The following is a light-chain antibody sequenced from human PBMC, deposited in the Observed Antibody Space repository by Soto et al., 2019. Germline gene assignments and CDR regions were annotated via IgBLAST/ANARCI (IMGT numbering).Light chain of an antibody. CDR2: EVS. Sequence: QSALTQPASVSGSPGQSITISCTGASSDVGGYNYVSWYQQHPGKAPKLIIYEVSNRPSGVSNRFSGSKSCNTASLTISGLQAEDEADYYCSSYTSSNTWVFGGGTKLTVL. J-gene: IGLJ3*02. CDR1: SSDVGGYNY. CDR3: SSYTSSNTWV. V-gene: IGLV2-14*01.